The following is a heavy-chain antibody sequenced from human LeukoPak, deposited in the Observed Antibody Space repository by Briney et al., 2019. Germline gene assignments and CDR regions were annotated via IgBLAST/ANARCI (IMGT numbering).Heavy chain of an antibody. Sequence: SGTLSLTGAVSGGSISSSNWWSWVRQPPGKGLEWIGEIYHSGSTNYNPSLKSRVTISVDTSKNQFSLKLSSVTAADTAVYFCARGPYSYDSSGAFDIWGQGTMVTVSS. CDR3: ARGPYSYDSSGAFDI. D-gene: IGHD3-22*01. V-gene: IGHV4-4*02. J-gene: IGHJ3*02. CDR1: GGSISSSNW. CDR2: IYHSGST.